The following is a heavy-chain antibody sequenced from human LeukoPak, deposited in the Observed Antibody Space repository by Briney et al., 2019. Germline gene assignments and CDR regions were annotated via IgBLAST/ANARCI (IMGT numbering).Heavy chain of an antibody. CDR3: AKSASNALDI. Sequence: PGGSLRLSCAASGFTFSTYWMAWVRQTPEKGLVWVSCINGDGTSTVYADSVKGRFTISRDNAKNTMYLQMNSLRAEDTAVYYCAKSASNALDIWGQGTMVSVFS. J-gene: IGHJ3*02. CDR2: INGDGTST. V-gene: IGHV3-74*01. CDR1: GFTFSTYW.